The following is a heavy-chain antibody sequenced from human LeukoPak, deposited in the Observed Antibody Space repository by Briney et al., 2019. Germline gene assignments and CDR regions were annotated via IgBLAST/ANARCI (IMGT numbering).Heavy chain of an antibody. CDR3: ARVGDSCFDY. J-gene: IGHJ4*02. V-gene: IGHV4-59*01. D-gene: IGHD3-10*01. Sequence: KPSETLSLTCTVSGGSISSYYWSWIRQSPGKGLERIGYIYNSGNTNYNPSLRSRVTILVDTSKNQFSLKMTSVTAADTAVYYCARVGDSCFDYWGQGTLVTASS. CDR2: IYNSGNT. CDR1: GGSISSYY.